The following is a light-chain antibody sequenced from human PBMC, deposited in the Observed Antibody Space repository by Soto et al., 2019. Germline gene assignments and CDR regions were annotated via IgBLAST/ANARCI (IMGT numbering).Light chain of an antibody. Sequence: EIVLPQSRCTLSLSPGERAALSCRASQSVSSNLAWYQQKPGQAPRLLIYGASTRATGIPARFSGSGSGTEFTLTISSLQSEDFAVYYCQQYNNWPPWTFGQGTKVDIK. CDR3: QQYNNWPPWT. CDR2: GAS. CDR1: QSVSSN. J-gene: IGKJ1*01. V-gene: IGKV3-15*01.